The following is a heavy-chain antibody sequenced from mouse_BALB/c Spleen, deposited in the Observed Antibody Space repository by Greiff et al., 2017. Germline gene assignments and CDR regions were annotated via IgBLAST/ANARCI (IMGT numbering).Heavy chain of an antibody. CDR1: GYTFPSYW. V-gene: IGHV1-69*02. Sequence: VQLQQPGAELVRPGASVKLSCKASGYTFPSYWINWVKQRPGQGLEWIGNIYPSDSYTNYNQKFKDKATLTVDKSSSTAYMQLSSPTSEDSAVYYCASPYSWYFDVWGAGTTVTVSS. J-gene: IGHJ1*01. CDR3: ASPYSWYFDV. CDR2: IYPSDSYT. D-gene: IGHD2-10*01.